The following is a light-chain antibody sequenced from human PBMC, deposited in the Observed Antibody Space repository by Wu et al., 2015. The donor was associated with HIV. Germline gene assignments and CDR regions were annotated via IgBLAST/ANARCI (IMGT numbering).Light chain of an antibody. CDR1: QSISSY. CDR2: AAS. CDR3: QQYYSYLGT. V-gene: IGKV1-39*01. Sequence: DIQMTQSPSSLSASVGDRVTITCRASQSISSYLNWYQQKPGKAPKLLIYAASSLQSGVPSRFSGSGSGTDFTLTISSLQPEDFATYYCQQYYSYLGTFGQGTKVEIK. J-gene: IGKJ1*01.